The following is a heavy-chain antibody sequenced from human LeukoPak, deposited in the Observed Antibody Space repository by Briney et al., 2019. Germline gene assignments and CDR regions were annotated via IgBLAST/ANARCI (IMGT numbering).Heavy chain of an antibody. V-gene: IGHV3-21*01. CDR1: GLTFSSYN. CDR3: ARDGSGGY. D-gene: IGHD6-25*01. Sequence: GGSLRLSCAVSGLTFSSYNMNWVRQAPGKGLEWVSSISSSSSYIYYADSVKGRFTISRDNAKNSLYLQMNSLRAEDTAVYYCARDGSGGYWGQGTLVTVSS. CDR2: ISSSSSYI. J-gene: IGHJ4*02.